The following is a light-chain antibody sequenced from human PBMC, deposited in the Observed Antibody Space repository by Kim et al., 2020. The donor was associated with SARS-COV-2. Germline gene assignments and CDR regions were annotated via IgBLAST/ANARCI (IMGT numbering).Light chain of an antibody. CDR2: DTD. Sequence: SGHFPYWFQQKPGQAPRSLIYDTDKKHSWTPARFSGSLRGAKAVLTLSGAQPEDEAEYYCLLAYSGPRVFGGGTRLTVL. CDR1: SGHF. CDR3: LLAYSGPRV. V-gene: IGLV7-46*01. J-gene: IGLJ3*02.